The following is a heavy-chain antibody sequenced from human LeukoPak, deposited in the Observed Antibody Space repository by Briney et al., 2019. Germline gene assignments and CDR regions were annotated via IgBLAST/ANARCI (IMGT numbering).Heavy chain of an antibody. V-gene: IGHV1-18*01. CDR1: GYTFTSYG. CDR3: ARDRPFRGSYPMRYFDY. D-gene: IGHD1-26*01. J-gene: IGHJ4*02. Sequence: ASVKVSCKASGYTFTSYGISWVRQAPGQGLEWMGWISAYNGNTNYAQKLQGRVTMTTGTSTSTAYMELRSLRSDDTAVYYCARDRPFRGSYPMRYFDYWGQGTLVTVSS. CDR2: ISAYNGNT.